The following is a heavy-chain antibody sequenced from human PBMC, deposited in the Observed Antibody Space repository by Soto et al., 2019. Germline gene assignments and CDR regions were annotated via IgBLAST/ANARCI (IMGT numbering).Heavy chain of an antibody. CDR1: GYSFTNFP. CDR2: INGGNGNT. CDR3: ARQSTITFDY. J-gene: IGHJ4*02. V-gene: IGHV1-3*01. D-gene: IGHD1-20*01. Sequence: ASVKVSCKASGYSFTNFPINWVRQAPGQRLEWMGWINGGNGNTQYSQKFQGRVIISRDTSASTAYMELSSLRSEDTAVYYCARQSTITFDYWGLGTLVTVFS.